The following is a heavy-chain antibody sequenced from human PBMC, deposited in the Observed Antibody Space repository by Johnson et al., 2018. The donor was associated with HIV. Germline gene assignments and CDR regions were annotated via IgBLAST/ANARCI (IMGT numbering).Heavy chain of an antibody. Sequence: QVQLVESGGGVVQPGRSLRLSCAASGFTFSSYGMHWVRQAPGTGLEWVAVISYDGSNKYYADSVKGRFTISRDNSKNTLYLQMNSLRAEDTAVYYCAKTYSGSNRDAFDIWGQGTMVIVSS. D-gene: IGHD1-26*01. CDR3: AKTYSGSNRDAFDI. J-gene: IGHJ3*02. CDR2: ISYDGSNK. V-gene: IGHV3-30*18. CDR1: GFTFSSYG.